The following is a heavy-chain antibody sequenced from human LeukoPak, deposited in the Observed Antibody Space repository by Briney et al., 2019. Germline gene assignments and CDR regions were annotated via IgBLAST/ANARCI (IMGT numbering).Heavy chain of an antibody. Sequence: ASVKVSCKASGYIFTNYYMHWLRQAPRQGLEWVGLINPTGGSTTYAQKFQGRVTMTRDTSTTTVYMEVSSLRSEDTAVYYCARAGYDSSGYYSYWGQGTLVTVSS. J-gene: IGHJ4*02. V-gene: IGHV1-46*01. CDR1: GYIFTNYY. CDR3: ARAGYDSSGYYSY. CDR2: INPTGGST. D-gene: IGHD3-22*01.